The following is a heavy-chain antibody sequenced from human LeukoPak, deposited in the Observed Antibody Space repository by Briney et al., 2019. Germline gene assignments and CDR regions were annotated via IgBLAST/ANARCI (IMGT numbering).Heavy chain of an antibody. CDR2: IYTSGST. Sequence: SETLSLTRTVSGGSISSGSYYGSWIRQPAGKGLEWIGRIYTSGSTNYNPSLKSRVTISVDTSKNQFSLKLSSVTAADTAVYYCARDRDAFDIWGQGTMVTVSS. V-gene: IGHV4-61*02. CDR3: ARDRDAFDI. J-gene: IGHJ3*02. CDR1: GGSISSGSYY.